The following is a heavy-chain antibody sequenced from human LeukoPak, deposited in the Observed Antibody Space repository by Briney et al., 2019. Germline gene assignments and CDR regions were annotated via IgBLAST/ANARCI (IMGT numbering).Heavy chain of an antibody. CDR2: INSDGSST. J-gene: IGHJ6*02. V-gene: IGHV3-74*01. CDR1: GFTFSSYW. Sequence: GGSLRLPCAASGFTFSSYWMHWVRQAPGKGLVWVSRINSDGSSTSYADSVKGRFTISRDNAKNTPYLQMNSLRAEDTAVYYCARDFKVRGAHGMDVWGQGTTVTVSS. CDR3: ARDFKVRGAHGMDV. D-gene: IGHD3-10*01.